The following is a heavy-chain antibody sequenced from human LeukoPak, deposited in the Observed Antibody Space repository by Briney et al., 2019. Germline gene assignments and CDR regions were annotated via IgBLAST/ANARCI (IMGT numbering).Heavy chain of an antibody. D-gene: IGHD6-13*01. V-gene: IGHV3-23*01. J-gene: IGHJ4*02. CDR1: GFTFSSYA. Sequence: GGSLRLSCAASGFTFSSYAMSWVRQAPGKGLEWVSAISGSGGSTYYADSVEGRFTISRDNSKNTLYLQVNSLRAEDKAVYYCAKDRTKYRRVVGIAAAVTNSDFDYWGQGPLVTVSS. CDR2: ISGSGGST. CDR3: AKDRTKYRRVVGIAAAVTNSDFDY.